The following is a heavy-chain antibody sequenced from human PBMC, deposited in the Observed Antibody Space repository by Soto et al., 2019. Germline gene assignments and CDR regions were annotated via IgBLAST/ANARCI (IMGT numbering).Heavy chain of an antibody. CDR1: GGSFRGYY. Sequence: SQTLSLTCAVYGGSFRGYYWSWIRQPPVKGLEWIGEINHSGSTNYNPSLKSRVTISVDTSKNQFSLKLSSVTAADTAVYYCARGGELELRRNGWFDLWGQRTLVTVAS. CDR3: ARGGELELRRNGWFDL. CDR2: INHSGST. J-gene: IGHJ5*02. D-gene: IGHD1-7*01. V-gene: IGHV4-34*01.